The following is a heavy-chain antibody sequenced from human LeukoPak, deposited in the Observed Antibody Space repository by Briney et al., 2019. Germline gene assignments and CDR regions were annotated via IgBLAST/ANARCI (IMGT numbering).Heavy chain of an antibody. V-gene: IGHV3-48*03. CDR3: ARVYQPQQPLDY. D-gene: IGHD6-13*01. CDR1: GFTFSAYE. J-gene: IGHJ4*02. CDR2: IDGSGSTT. Sequence: PGGSLRLSRAASGFTFSAYEMNWVRQAPGKGLECLSYIDGSGSTTYYADSVKGRFTLSRDNAKNSVYLQMNSLRAEDTAVYYCARVYQPQQPLDYWGQGTLVTVSS.